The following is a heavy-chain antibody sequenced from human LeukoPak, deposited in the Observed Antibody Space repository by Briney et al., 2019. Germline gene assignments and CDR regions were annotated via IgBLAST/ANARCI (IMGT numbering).Heavy chain of an antibody. CDR3: ARHDSFIPF. D-gene: IGHD3-16*02. CDR1: GFTFSDYA. Sequence: GGSLRLSCVASGFTFSDYAMSWVRQAPGKGLEWVSGISDSGRSSYYTDSVKGRCTISRDNSKNTVSLQINNLRTEDTAVYFCARHDSFIPFWGQEPWSPSPQ. V-gene: IGHV3-23*01. CDR2: ISDSGRSS. J-gene: IGHJ4*01.